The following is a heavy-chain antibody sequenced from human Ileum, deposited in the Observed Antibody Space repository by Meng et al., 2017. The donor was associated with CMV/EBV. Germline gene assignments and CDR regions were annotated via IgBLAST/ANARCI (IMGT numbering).Heavy chain of an antibody. J-gene: IGHJ4*02. D-gene: IGHD5-24*01. CDR1: GYTFTSYG. V-gene: IGHV1-18*01. CDR3: ARRSKNGYNSKIDY. Sequence: ASVKVSCKASGYTFTSYGISWVRQAPGQGLEWMGWIDTYKGDTNYLQNFQGRVTMTTDTSTTTAYMELRSLRSDDTAIYYCARRSKNGYNSKIDYWGQGTLVTVSS. CDR2: IDTYKGDT.